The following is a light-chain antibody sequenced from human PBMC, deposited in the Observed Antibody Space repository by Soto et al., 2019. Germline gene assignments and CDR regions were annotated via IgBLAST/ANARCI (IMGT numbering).Light chain of an antibody. CDR3: QHYDNLRTPT. Sequence: DIQMTQSPSSLSASVGDRVTITCQASHVFNIYLHWYQQKPGKAPKRLIYDVSNLETGVPSRFSGSCSETDLSFYTSSLQPEDIATYYCQHYDNLRTPTFGGGTKVEIK. CDR1: HVFNIY. V-gene: IGKV1-33*01. J-gene: IGKJ4*01. CDR2: DVS.